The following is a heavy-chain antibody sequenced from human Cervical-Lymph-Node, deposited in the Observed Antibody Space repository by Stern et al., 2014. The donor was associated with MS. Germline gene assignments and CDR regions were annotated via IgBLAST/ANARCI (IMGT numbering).Heavy chain of an antibody. Sequence: QVQLQESGPGLVKPSQTLSLTCTVSGGSISTTGYYWTRIRPHPGQGLAWIGYIHYSGSTYYNPSLKSRGTISVDTSKNQFSLKLSSVTAADTALYYCARSDRLWGSFDYWGQGSLVTVSS. D-gene: IGHD3-16*01. J-gene: IGHJ4*02. V-gene: IGHV4-31*03. CDR3: ARSDRLWGSFDY. CDR1: GGSISTTGYY. CDR2: IHYSGST.